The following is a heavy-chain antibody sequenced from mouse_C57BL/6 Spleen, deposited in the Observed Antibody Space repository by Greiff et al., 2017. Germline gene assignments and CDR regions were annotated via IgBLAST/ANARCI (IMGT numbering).Heavy chain of an antibody. CDR1: GYTFTSYW. J-gene: IGHJ4*01. CDR2: IDPSDSYT. D-gene: IGHD2-1*01. Sequence: QVQLKQPGAELVMPGASVKLSCKASGYTFTSYWMHWVKQRPGQGLEWIGEIDPSDSYTNYNQKFKGKSTLTVDESSSTAYMQLSSLTSEDSAVYYCARGGYGNYEAMDYWGQGTSVTVSS. V-gene: IGHV1-69*01. CDR3: ARGGYGNYEAMDY.